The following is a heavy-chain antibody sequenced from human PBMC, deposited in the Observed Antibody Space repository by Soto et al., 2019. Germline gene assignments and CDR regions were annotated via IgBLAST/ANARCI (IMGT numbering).Heavy chain of an antibody. V-gene: IGHV3-30-3*01. D-gene: IGHD1-26*01. J-gene: IGHJ4*02. CDR1: GFTFSSYA. CDR3: ANGATFDY. Sequence: QVQLVESGGGVVQPGRSLRLSCAASGFTFSSYAMHWVRQAPGKGLEWVAVISYDGSNKYYADSVKGRFTISRDNSKNTLYQQMNSLRAEDTAVYYCANGATFDYWGQGTLVTVSS. CDR2: ISYDGSNK.